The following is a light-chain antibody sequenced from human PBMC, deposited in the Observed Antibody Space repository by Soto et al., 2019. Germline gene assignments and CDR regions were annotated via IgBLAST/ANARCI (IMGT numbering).Light chain of an antibody. CDR1: QSVRTN. CDR3: QQYTNWPPGALT. CDR2: GAS. Sequence: EIVMTQSPATLSVSPGERANVSCRASQSVRTNVAWYQQKPGQAPRLLIYGASSRVTGIPARFSGSGSGTDFTLAISSLQSEDCAVYYCQQYTNWPPGALTFGGGTRVE. J-gene: IGKJ4*01. V-gene: IGKV3-15*01.